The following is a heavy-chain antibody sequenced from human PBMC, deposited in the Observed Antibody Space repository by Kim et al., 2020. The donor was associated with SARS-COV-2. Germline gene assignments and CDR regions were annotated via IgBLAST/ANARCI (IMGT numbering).Heavy chain of an antibody. D-gene: IGHD5-12*01. J-gene: IGHJ6*02. Sequence: FQGRVTITADESISTAYMELSSLRSEDTAVYYCARSSYDLRDRFYYGMDVWGQGTTVTVSS. V-gene: IGHV1-69*01. CDR3: ARSSYDLRDRFYYGMDV.